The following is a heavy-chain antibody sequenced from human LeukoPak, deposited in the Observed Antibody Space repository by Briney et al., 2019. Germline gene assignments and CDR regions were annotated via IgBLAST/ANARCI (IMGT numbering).Heavy chain of an antibody. Sequence: GGSLRLSCAASGFTFSSYSMNWVRQAPGKGLEWVSSISSNSSYIYYADSVKGRFTISRDNDKNSMYLQMNSRSVEDTAVSDCARGIDDYGDLRLDYWGQGTLVTVSS. D-gene: IGHD4-17*01. J-gene: IGHJ4*02. CDR3: ARGIDDYGDLRLDY. CDR2: ISSNSSYI. CDR1: GFTFSSYS. V-gene: IGHV3-21*01.